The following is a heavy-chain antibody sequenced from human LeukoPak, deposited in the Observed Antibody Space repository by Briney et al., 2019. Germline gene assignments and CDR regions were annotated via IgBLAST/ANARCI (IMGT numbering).Heavy chain of an antibody. D-gene: IGHD6-19*01. Sequence: KPGGSLRLSCAASGFTFSSYSMNWVRQAPGKGLEWVSSISSSSSYIYCADSVKGRFTISRGNAKNSLYLQMNSLRAEDTAVYYCARASVAGTYFDYWGQGTLVTVSS. CDR2: ISSSSSYI. CDR3: ARASVAGTYFDY. J-gene: IGHJ4*02. V-gene: IGHV3-21*01. CDR1: GFTFSSYS.